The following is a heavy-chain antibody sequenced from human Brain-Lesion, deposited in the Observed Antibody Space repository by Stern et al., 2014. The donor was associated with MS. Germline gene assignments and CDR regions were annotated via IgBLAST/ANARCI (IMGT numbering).Heavy chain of an antibody. CDR1: GYTFSSYG. Sequence: QVQLVQSGAEVKKPGAPVKVSCKASGYTFSSYGITWVRQASGHGLEWLGWMTPYSGNTGYAQKFKGRVSMTSDPSISTVYMELTSLTSDDTAVYFCARAVRNQLLSEYWGQGTLVTVSS. V-gene: IGHV1-8*01. D-gene: IGHD2-2*01. J-gene: IGHJ4*02. CDR2: MTPYSGNT. CDR3: ARAVRNQLLSEY.